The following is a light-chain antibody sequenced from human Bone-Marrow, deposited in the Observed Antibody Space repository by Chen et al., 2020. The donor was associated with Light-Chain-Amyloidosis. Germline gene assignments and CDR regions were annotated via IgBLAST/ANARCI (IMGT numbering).Light chain of an antibody. CDR1: RSDVGGYNF. CDR2: DVT. Sequence: QSALTQPASVPGSPGQSITISCTGSRSDVGGYNFVSWYQQLPGKAPKLLIYDVTNRPSGVSYRFSGSKSGNTAALTVSGLQAEDEADYYCSSYTVSSTWVFGGGTKLTVL. V-gene: IGLV2-14*03. CDR3: SSYTVSSTWV. J-gene: IGLJ3*02.